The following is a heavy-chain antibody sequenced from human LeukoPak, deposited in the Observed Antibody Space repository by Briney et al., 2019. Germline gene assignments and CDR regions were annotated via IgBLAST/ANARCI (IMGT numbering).Heavy chain of an antibody. V-gene: IGHV1-46*01. CDR2: INPSGGST. CDR1: GYSFASNG. J-gene: IGHJ4*02. CDR3: ARDTMNYYESSGNYYRGEFDY. Sequence: ASVKVSCKASGYSFASNGISWVRQAPGQGLEWMGIINPSGGSTAYAQKFQGRVTMTTDTSTSTVYMELSSLRSEDTAVYYCARDTMNYYESSGNYYRGEFDYWGQGTLVTVSS. D-gene: IGHD3-22*01.